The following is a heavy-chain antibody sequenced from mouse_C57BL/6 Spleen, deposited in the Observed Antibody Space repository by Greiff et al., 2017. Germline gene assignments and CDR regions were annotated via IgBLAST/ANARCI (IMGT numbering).Heavy chain of an antibody. Sequence: EVQLQQSGPELVKPGASVKISCKASGYSFTDYTMNWVKQSNGKSLEWIGVINPKYGTTSYNHKFKGKATLTEDKSSSTSYMQLNSLTSEDSAVYYCARIGDDGGFAYWGQGTLVTVSA. CDR3: ARIGDDGGFAY. J-gene: IGHJ3*01. D-gene: IGHD1-1*01. CDR2: INPKYGTT. V-gene: IGHV1-39*01. CDR1: GYSFTDYT.